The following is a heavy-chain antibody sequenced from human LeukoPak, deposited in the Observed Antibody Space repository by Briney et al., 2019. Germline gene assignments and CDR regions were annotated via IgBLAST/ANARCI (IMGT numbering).Heavy chain of an antibody. Sequence: PGGSLRLSCVASGFTLSDYNMNWVRQAPGKGLEWISSTRNSSVIFYGDSVKGRLSVSRDNAKNSLYLQMNSLRVEDTAMYYCARGDGIAHWGQGTLVTVSS. V-gene: IGHV3-69-1*01. CDR3: ARGDGIAH. CDR2: TRNSSVI. J-gene: IGHJ4*02. D-gene: IGHD3-16*01. CDR1: GFTLSDYN.